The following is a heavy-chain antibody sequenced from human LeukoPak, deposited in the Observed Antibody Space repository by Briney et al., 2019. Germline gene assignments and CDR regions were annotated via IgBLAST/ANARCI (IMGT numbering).Heavy chain of an antibody. Sequence: PGGSLRLSCAASGFTVSSNYMSWVRQAPGKGLEWVSAISGSGGSTYYADSVKGRFTISRDNSKNTLYLQMNSLRAEDTAVYHCAKAVDTAMVVFDYWGQGTLVTVSS. J-gene: IGHJ4*02. D-gene: IGHD5-18*01. CDR3: AKAVDTAMVVFDY. CDR1: GFTVSSNY. CDR2: ISGSGGST. V-gene: IGHV3-23*01.